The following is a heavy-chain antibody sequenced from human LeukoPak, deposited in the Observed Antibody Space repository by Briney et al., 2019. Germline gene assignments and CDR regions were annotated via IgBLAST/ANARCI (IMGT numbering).Heavy chain of an antibody. J-gene: IGHJ3*02. D-gene: IGHD3-3*01. CDR2: IYYSGST. V-gene: IGHV4-39*01. CDR3: ARQVEGYDAFDI. Sequence: SETLSLTCTVSGGSISSSSYYWGWIRQPPGKGLEWIGSIYYSGSTYYNPSLKSRVTISVDTSKNQFSLKLSSVTAADTAVYYCARQVEGYDAFDIWGQGTMVTVSS. CDR1: GGSISSSSYY.